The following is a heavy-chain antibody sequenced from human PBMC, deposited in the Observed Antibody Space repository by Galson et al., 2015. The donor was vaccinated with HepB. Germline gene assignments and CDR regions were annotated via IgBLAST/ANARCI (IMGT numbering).Heavy chain of an antibody. CDR2: IIPIFGTA. CDR1: GGTFSSYA. Sequence: SVKVSCKASGGTFSSYAISWVRQAPGQGLEWMGGIIPIFGTANYAQKFQGRVTITADESTSTAYMELSSLRSEDTAVYYCARGDYYDSSGYDAFDIWGQGTMVTVSS. J-gene: IGHJ3*02. CDR3: ARGDYYDSSGYDAFDI. D-gene: IGHD3-22*01. V-gene: IGHV1-69*13.